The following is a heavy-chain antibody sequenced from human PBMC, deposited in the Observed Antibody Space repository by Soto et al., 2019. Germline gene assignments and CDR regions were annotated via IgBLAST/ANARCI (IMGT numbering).Heavy chain of an antibody. V-gene: IGHV4-30-4*02. CDR2: IYYSGST. Sequence: SETLSLTCTVSGGSISSGDYYWSWIRQPPGKGLEWIGYIYYSGSTYYNPSLKSRVSISMDTSRNQFSLKLTSVTAADTAVFYCAREYSNSPEAFDIWGQGSLVTVSS. CDR3: AREYSNSPEAFDI. J-gene: IGHJ4*02. CDR1: GGSISSGDYY. D-gene: IGHD1-26*01.